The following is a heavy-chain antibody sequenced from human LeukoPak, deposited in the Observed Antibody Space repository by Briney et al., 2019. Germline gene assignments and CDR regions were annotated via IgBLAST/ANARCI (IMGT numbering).Heavy chain of an antibody. CDR3: ARGRPHGNDY. CDR1: AFIFSGHW. Sequence: GGSLRLSCEGSAFIFSGHWMNWVRQAPGKGLVWVSRIASDGSSTTYADSVKGRFSISRDNAKNTLYLQMNSLRVEDTAVYYCARGRPHGNDYWGQGTLVTVSS. J-gene: IGHJ4*02. CDR2: IASDGSST. V-gene: IGHV3-74*01. D-gene: IGHD4-23*01.